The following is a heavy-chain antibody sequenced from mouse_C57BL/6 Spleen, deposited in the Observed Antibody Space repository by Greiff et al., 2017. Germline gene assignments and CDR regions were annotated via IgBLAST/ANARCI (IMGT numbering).Heavy chain of an antibody. V-gene: IGHV1-39*01. J-gene: IGHJ4*01. D-gene: IGHD1-1*01. CDR3: ARMRYYGSSTYAMDY. CDR1: GYSFTDYN. CDR2: INPNYGTT. Sequence: EVQLQQSGSELVKPGASVKISCKASGYSFTDYNMNWVKQSNGKSLEWIGVINPNYGTTSYNQKFKGKATLTVDQSSSTAYMQLNGLTSEDSAVYYCARMRYYGSSTYAMDYWGQGTSVTVSS.